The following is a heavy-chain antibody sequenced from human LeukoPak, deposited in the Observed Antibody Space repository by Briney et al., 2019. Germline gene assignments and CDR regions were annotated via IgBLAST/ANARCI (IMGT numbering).Heavy chain of an antibody. J-gene: IGHJ4*02. V-gene: IGHV1-69*15. D-gene: IGHD3-22*01. Sequence: GASMKVSCKASGGTFSSYAISWARQAPGQGLEWMGRIIPIFGTANCAQKFQGRVPITPDESTSTAYMELSNLRSEDTGVYYCASQKGPGITMIVADLDYWGQGTLVTVSS. CDR3: ASQKGPGITMIVADLDY. CDR2: IIPIFGTA. CDR1: GGTFSSYA.